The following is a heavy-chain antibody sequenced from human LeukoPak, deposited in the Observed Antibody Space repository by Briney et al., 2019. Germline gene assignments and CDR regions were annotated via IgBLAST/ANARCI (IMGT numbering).Heavy chain of an antibody. J-gene: IGHJ5*02. CDR1: GFTFSGYG. V-gene: IGHV3-33*01. CDR3: ARGPFFSTARWFAA. Sequence: GGSLRLSCAASGFTFSGYGMHWVRQSPGKGLEGVALILSDESNKYYADSGKGRFTISRDNSKNTLYLQMNTLRAEDTAVYYCARGPFFSTARWFAAWGQGTLVTVSS. CDR2: ILSDESNK. D-gene: IGHD3/OR15-3a*01.